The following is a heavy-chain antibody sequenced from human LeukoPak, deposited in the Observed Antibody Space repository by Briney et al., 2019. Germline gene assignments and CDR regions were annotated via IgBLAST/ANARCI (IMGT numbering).Heavy chain of an antibody. CDR1: GFTFSSYS. D-gene: IGHD3-22*01. CDR2: ISSSSSYI. Sequence: GGSLRLSCAASGFTFSSYSTNWVRQAPGKGLEWVSYISSSSSYIYYADSVKGRFTISRDNAKNSLYLQMNSLRAEDTAVYYCARDLPSITMIVVETYFDYWGQGTLVTVSS. V-gene: IGHV3-21*01. J-gene: IGHJ4*02. CDR3: ARDLPSITMIVVETYFDY.